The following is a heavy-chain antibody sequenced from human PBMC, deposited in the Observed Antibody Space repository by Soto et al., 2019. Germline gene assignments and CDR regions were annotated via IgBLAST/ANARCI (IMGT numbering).Heavy chain of an antibody. CDR2: TFSGGNT. D-gene: IGHD2-21*01. Sequence: ELQLVETGGGWIQTGGSLRLSCAASGFSISSNYIAWVRQPPGKGLEWVSTTFSGGNTEYAASVKGRCSISRDNYKNTLYLQMDNLILEDTAVYYCARKPPSAIQGWAFGMDVWGQGTTVSVSS. CDR3: ARKPPSAIQGWAFGMDV. J-gene: IGHJ6*02. CDR1: GFSISSNY. V-gene: IGHV3-53*02.